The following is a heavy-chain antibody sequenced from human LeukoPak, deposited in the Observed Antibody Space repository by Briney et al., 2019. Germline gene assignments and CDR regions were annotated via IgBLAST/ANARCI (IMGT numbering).Heavy chain of an antibody. J-gene: IGHJ4*02. D-gene: IGHD3-22*01. CDR3: ANSAGGSGYYRPLDY. CDR2: ISSGSSTI. Sequence: GGSLRLSCAASGFTFSTYSMNWVRQAPGKGLEWDSYISSGSSTIYYADSVKGRFTISRDNAKNSLYLQMNSLRAEDTAVYYCANSAGGSGYYRPLDYWGQGTLVTVSS. V-gene: IGHV3-48*01. CDR1: GFTFSTYS.